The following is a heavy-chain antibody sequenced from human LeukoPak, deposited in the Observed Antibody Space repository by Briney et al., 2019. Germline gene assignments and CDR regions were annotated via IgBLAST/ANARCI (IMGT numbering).Heavy chain of an antibody. CDR2: SCGYNGNT. CDR3: ARRIMYYDFWSGSYFDY. CDR1: GYAFTSYG. D-gene: IGHD3-3*01. V-gene: IGHV1-18*01. Sequence: ASVKVSCKASGYAFTSYGISWVRQAPGQGLEWMGWSCGYNGNTNYAQKFQGRVTMTTDTSTSTAYMELRSLRSDDTAVYYCARRIMYYDFWSGSYFDYWGQGTLVTVSS. J-gene: IGHJ4*02.